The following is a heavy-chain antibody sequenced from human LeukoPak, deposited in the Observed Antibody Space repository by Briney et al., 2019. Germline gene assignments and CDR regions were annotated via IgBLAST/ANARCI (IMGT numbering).Heavy chain of an antibody. J-gene: IGHJ4*02. D-gene: IGHD5-24*01. V-gene: IGHV3-72*01. CDR2: SRDRANSYTT. Sequence: GGSLRLSCVASGLTFSDHYMDWVRQAPGKGLEWVGRSRDRANSYTTEYATSVEGRFTISRDDSKKSLYLQMNSLKTEDTAVYYCANFFGNNFGFWGRGTLVTVSS. CDR1: GLTFSDHY. CDR3: ANFFGNNFGF.